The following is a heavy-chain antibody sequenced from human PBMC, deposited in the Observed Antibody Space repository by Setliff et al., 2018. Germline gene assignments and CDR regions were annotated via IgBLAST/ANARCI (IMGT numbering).Heavy chain of an antibody. CDR1: GFTFRDYS. J-gene: IGHJ6*03. Sequence: GGSLRLSCVTSGFTFRDYSLIWVRQAPGRGLEWVGRIKSKTDGGTTDYAAPVKGRFTISRADSKNTLYLQMNSLKTEDTAVYYCTTRYCSHGGCYREGVFVYRDVWGKGTTVTVSS. CDR3: TTRYCSHGGCYREGVFVYRDV. V-gene: IGHV3-15*01. D-gene: IGHD2-8*01. CDR2: IKSKTDGGTT.